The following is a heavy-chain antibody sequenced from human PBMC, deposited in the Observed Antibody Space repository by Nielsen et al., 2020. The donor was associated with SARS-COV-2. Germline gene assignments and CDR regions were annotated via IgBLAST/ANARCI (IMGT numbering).Heavy chain of an antibody. V-gene: IGHV1-24*01. CDR3: VSFEPGYCRRITCDQP. CDR2: YHPEIGDT. CDR1: GNTLTDLS. J-gene: IGHJ1*01. Sequence: ASVKVSCKVSGNTLTDLSLHWVRQAPGKGLEWMGGYHPEIGDTVYAQNFQGRVSLTEDTSTETAYMQLSSLTSEDTAVYYCVSFEPGYCRRITCDQPWGQGTLVTVSS. D-gene: IGHD2-15*01.